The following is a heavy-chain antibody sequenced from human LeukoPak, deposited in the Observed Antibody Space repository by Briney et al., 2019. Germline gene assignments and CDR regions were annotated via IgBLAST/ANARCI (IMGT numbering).Heavy chain of an antibody. CDR2: LSGEGHDT. CDR3: VKDGFVTSPLRS. V-gene: IGHV3-23*01. CDR1: GFVFNNHA. J-gene: IGHJ1*01. D-gene: IGHD3-10*01. Sequence: PGGSLRLSCAASGFVFNNHAMGWVRQTPEKRLEWVSLLSGEGHDTYYPDSLKGRFTISRDNSKNTVYLHMTGLRDDDTAVYFCVKDGFVTSPLRSWGPGTLVTVSS.